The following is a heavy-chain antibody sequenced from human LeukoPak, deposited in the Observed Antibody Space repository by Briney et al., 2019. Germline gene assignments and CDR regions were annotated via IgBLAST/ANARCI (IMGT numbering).Heavy chain of an antibody. J-gene: IGHJ6*03. CDR3: AKGRYESTRLSAYYYYYMDV. Sequence: PSESLSLTCTVAGGSISSYYWSWIRQPAGKGLELVGRIYTSGSTIYNPSLKSSVTMSVDTSSNPFSLQLSSASAADTAVYYCAKGRYESTRLSAYYYYYMDVWGKGTPVTVSS. V-gene: IGHV4-4*07. CDR1: GGSISSYY. CDR2: IYTSGST. D-gene: IGHD1-14*01.